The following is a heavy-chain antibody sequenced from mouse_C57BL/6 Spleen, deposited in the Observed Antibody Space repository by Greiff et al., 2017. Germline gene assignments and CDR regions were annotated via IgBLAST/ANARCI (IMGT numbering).Heavy chain of an antibody. CDR1: GYTFTSYW. Sequence: VQLQQPGAELVMPGASVKLSCKASGYTFTSYWMHWVKQRPGQGLEWIGEIDPSDSYTNYNQKFKGKSTLTVDKSSSTAYMQLSSLTSEDSAVYYCARYYYGLYYYAMDYWGQGTSVTVSS. V-gene: IGHV1-69*01. J-gene: IGHJ4*01. D-gene: IGHD1-1*01. CDR3: ARYYYGLYYYAMDY. CDR2: IDPSDSYT.